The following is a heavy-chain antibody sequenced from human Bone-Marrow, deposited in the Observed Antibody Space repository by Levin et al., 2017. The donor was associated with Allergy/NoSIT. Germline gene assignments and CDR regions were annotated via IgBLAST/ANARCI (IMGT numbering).Heavy chain of an antibody. CDR1: GGSLTLYY. D-gene: IGHD2-21*01. V-gene: IGHV4-59*01. Sequence: PGGSLRLSCTLSGGSLTLYYWTWIRQTPGKGLEWIGHVYYSGSTYYNPSLKSRVAMSVDTSRNQFSLDLRSVTAADTAVYYCARHIPSTFYYNGLDVWGQGTTVTVSS. CDR3: ARHIPSTFYYNGLDV. CDR2: VYYSGST. J-gene: IGHJ6*02.